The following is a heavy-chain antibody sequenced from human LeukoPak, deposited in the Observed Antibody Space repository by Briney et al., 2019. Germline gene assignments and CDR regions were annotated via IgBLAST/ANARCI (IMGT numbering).Heavy chain of an antibody. CDR1: GFTFSNAW. CDR3: AKRHRTSGGSCLDS. D-gene: IGHD2-15*01. J-gene: IGHJ4*02. Sequence: GGSLRLSCAASGFTFSNAWMSWVRQAPGKGLEWVSFIAGSGDITYYAGSVKGRFTISRDNSKNTVSLQMNNLGAEDTAIYYCAKRHRTSGGSCLDSWGQGTLVTVSS. CDR2: IAGSGDIT. V-gene: IGHV3-23*01.